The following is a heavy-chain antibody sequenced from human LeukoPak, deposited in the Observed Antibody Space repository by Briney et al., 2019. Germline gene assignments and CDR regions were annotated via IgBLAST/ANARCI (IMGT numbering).Heavy chain of an antibody. Sequence: ASVTVSCQASGYSFPSYVMHWVRQAPRQRGEWMGWINAGNGNTKYSQQFQGRVTITRDTSTSTAYMELTSLRSEDTAMYYCARVGFTTGFDYWGQGTLVTVSS. J-gene: IGHJ4*02. CDR3: ARVGFTTGFDY. CDR2: INAGNGNT. D-gene: IGHD1-1*01. CDR1: GYSFPSYV. V-gene: IGHV1-3*01.